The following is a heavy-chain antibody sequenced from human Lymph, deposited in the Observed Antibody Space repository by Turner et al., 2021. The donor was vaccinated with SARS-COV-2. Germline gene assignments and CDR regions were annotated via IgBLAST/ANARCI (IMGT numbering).Heavy chain of an antibody. Sequence: QVQLLESGPGLVKPSQTLSLTCTVSGGHISSGDYYWSWIRQPPGKGLEWIGYIYYSGGTNYYPALESGVTITVDASKNKFSLKQRTGTAADEAVDYCAGVLVRRRAYFDYWGQGTLVTVSS. CDR3: AGVLVRRRAYFDY. V-gene: IGHV4-30-4*01. CDR2: IYYSGGT. J-gene: IGHJ4*02. CDR1: GGHISSGDYY. D-gene: IGHD2-8*01.